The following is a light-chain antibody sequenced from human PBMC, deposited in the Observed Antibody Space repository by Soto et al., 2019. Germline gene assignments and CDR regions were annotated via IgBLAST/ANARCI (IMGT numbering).Light chain of an antibody. V-gene: IGKV3-20*01. Sequence: EVVLTQSPGTLSLSPGERATLSCRASQTVGSDYLAWYQQKPDQAPRLLIYDAFIRATGVPDRFSGSGSGTDFTLTISRLEPEDFAVYYCQVYTSLPRTFGQGTKVDIK. CDR1: QTVGSDY. CDR3: QVYTSLPRT. J-gene: IGKJ1*01. CDR2: DAF.